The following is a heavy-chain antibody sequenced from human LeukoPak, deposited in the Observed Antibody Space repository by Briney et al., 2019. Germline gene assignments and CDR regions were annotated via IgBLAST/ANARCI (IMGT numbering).Heavy chain of an antibody. Sequence: SETLSLTCTVSDYSISSVYFWTWIRQPPGKGLEWIGSIFHTGSSYYNPSLKSPVAISVDTSKNQFSLELSSVTAADTAGYYCARDLGLTISDNWFDHWGQGTLVTVSS. CDR2: IFHTGSS. CDR1: DYSISSVYF. J-gene: IGHJ5*02. CDR3: ARDLGLTISDNWFDH. D-gene: IGHD3-3*01. V-gene: IGHV4-38-2*02.